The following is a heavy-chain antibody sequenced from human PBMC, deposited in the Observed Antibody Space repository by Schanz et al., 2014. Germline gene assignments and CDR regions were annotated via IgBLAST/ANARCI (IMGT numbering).Heavy chain of an antibody. D-gene: IGHD3-22*01. Sequence: QVQLVQSGAEVKKPGASVKVSCKASGYTFSDYYIHWVRQAPGQGREWMGWINPNTGGTNFAKKFQGWDTVTRDTSISPVSMELSRVTYEDAAGYYCARDDRAYYYGMDDWGHGTTVTVSS. V-gene: IGHV1-2*04. CDR3: ARDDRAYYYGMDD. CDR2: INPNTGGT. CDR1: GYTFSDYY. J-gene: IGHJ6*02.